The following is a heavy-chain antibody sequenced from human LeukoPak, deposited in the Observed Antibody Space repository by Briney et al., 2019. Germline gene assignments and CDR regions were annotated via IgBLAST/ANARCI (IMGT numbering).Heavy chain of an antibody. V-gene: IGHV4-34*01. D-gene: IGHD6-19*01. CDR3: ARDYVGVAGTFDY. J-gene: IGHJ4*02. CDR2: INHGGST. Sequence: SETLSLTCAVYGGSFSGYYWSWIRQPPGKGLEWIGEINHGGSTNYNPSLKSRVTISIDTSKNQFSLKLSSVTAADTAVYYCARDYVGVAGTFDYWGQGTLVTVSS. CDR1: GGSFSGYY.